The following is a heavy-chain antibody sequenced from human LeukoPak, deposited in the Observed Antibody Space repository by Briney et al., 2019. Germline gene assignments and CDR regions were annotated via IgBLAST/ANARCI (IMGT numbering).Heavy chain of an antibody. D-gene: IGHD3-10*01. J-gene: IGHJ6*03. CDR3: ARDRVGRGFGELLYYMDV. V-gene: IGHV3-7*01. CDR2: IKQDGSEK. CDR1: GFTFSSYW. Sequence: GGSLRLSCAASGFTFSSYWMSWVRQAPGKGLEWVANIKQDGSEKYYVDSVKGRFTISRDNAKNSLYLQMNSLGAEDTAVYYCARDRVGRGFGELLYYMDVWGKGTTVTISS.